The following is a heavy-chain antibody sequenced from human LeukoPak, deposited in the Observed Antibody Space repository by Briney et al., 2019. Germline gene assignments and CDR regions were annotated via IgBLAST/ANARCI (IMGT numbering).Heavy chain of an antibody. CDR3: ARDLTGRGGDFWSGYYTGHYFDY. D-gene: IGHD3-3*01. V-gene: IGHV3-48*01. Sequence: GGSLRLSCAASGFTFSSYSMNWVRQAPGKGLEWVSYISSSSSTIYYADSVKGRFTISRDNAKNSLYLQMNSLRAEDTAVYYCARDLTGRGGDFWSGYYTGHYFDYCGQGTLVTVSS. CDR1: GFTFSSYS. CDR2: ISSSSSTI. J-gene: IGHJ4*02.